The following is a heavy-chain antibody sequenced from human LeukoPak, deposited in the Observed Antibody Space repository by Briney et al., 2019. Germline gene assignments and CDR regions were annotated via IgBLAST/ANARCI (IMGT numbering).Heavy chain of an antibody. J-gene: IGHJ6*02. V-gene: IGHV3-23*01. Sequence: GGSLRLSCVGSGFTSIAYALAWARQAPGKGLEWVSGISGGGVTTYYADSVKGRFTISRDNSKNTLYLQMNSLRADDTAIYYCARNQQLGGHSYYYYGMDVWGQGTTVTVSS. D-gene: IGHD3-16*01. CDR3: ARNQQLGGHSYYYYGMDV. CDR1: GFTSIAYA. CDR2: ISGGGVTT.